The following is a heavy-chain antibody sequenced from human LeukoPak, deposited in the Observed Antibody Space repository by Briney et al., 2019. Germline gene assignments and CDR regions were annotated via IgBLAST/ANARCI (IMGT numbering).Heavy chain of an antibody. J-gene: IGHJ4*02. CDR1: GFTFSRYA. V-gene: IGHV3-30*03. CDR3: ARDRGYSGSSLFDN. D-gene: IGHD1-26*01. Sequence: PGGSLRLSCAGSGFTFSRYAMHWVRQAPGKGLEWMAVIPDDGKNKAYGDAVVGRFTISRDNSKNTVFVQMNFLRAEDTAVYYCARDRGYSGSSLFDNWGQGTLVTVSS. CDR2: IPDDGKNK.